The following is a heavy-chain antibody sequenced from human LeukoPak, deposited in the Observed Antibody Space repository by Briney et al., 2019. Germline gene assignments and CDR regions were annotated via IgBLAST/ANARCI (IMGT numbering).Heavy chain of an antibody. D-gene: IGHD6-6*01. Sequence: GASVKVSCKASGGTFSSYAISWVRQAPGQGLEWKGRIIPILGIANYAQKFQGRVTITADKSTSTAYMELSSLRSEDTAVYYCARELIAARPPGDWGQGTLVTVSS. J-gene: IGHJ4*02. CDR2: IIPILGIA. V-gene: IGHV1-69*04. CDR3: ARELIAARPPGD. CDR1: GGTFSSYA.